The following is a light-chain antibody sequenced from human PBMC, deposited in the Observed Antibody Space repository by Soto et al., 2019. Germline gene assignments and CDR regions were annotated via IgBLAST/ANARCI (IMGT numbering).Light chain of an antibody. CDR1: QSVSNNF. CDR3: QQYGRTSWT. Sequence: EIVLTQSPGTLSLSPGEGATLSCRASQSVSNNFFAWYQQKPGQAPRLLIYGASTSATGIPDRFSGSGSGTDFTLTISRLEPEDFAVYYCQQYGRTSWTFGQGTKVEIK. CDR2: GAS. J-gene: IGKJ1*01. V-gene: IGKV3-20*01.